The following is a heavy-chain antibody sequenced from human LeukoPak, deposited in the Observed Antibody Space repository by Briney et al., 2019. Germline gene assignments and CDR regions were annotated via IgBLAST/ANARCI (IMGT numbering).Heavy chain of an antibody. CDR2: INHSGST. CDR3: ASWEGV. D-gene: IGHD1-26*01. Sequence: SETLSLTCAVYGGSFSGYYWSWIRQPPGKGLEWIGEINHSGSTNYNPSLKSRVTISVDTSKNQFSLKLSSVTAADTAVYYCASWEGVWGQGTTVTVSS. V-gene: IGHV4-34*01. CDR1: GGSFSGYY. J-gene: IGHJ6*02.